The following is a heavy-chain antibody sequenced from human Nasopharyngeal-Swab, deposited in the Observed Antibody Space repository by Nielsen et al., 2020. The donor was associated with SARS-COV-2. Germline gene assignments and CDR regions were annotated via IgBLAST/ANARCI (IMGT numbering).Heavy chain of an antibody. J-gene: IGHJ4*02. Sequence: ASVKVSCKASGYNFTTYDFNWVRQATGQGLEWMGWMNPNSGNTGYAQKFQGRVTMTRNTSIRTAYMELSSLRSEDTAVYYCARGGVGAVGGALDYWGQGTQVTVS. D-gene: IGHD1-26*01. CDR3: ARGGVGAVGGALDY. CDR1: GYNFTTYD. CDR2: MNPNSGNT. V-gene: IGHV1-8*01.